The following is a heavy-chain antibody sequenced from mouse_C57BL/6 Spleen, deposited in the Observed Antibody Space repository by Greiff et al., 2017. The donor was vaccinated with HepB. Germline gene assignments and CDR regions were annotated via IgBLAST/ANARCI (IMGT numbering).Heavy chain of an antibody. D-gene: IGHD2-1*01. CDR3: ARAYGNYEDYYAMDY. J-gene: IGHJ4*01. Sequence: QVHVKQSGPGLVQPSQSLSITCTVSGFSLTSYGVHWVRQSPGKGLEWLGVIWSGGSTDYNAAFISRLSISKDNSKSQVFFKMNSLQADDTAIYYCARAYGNYEDYYAMDYWGQGTSVTVSS. CDR2: IWSGGST. CDR1: GFSLTSYG. V-gene: IGHV2-2*01.